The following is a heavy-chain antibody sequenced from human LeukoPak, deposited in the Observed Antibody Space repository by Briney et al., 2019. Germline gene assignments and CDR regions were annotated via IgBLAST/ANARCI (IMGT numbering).Heavy chain of an antibody. D-gene: IGHD6-13*01. CDR3: ARAGIAAAGTDY. V-gene: IGHV4-34*01. J-gene: IGHJ4*02. CDR2: INHSGST. Sequence: SETLSLTCAVYGGSFSGYYWSWIRQPPGKGLEWIGEINHSGSTNYNPSLKSRVTISVDTSKNQFSLKLSSVTAADTAVYYCARAGIAAAGTDYWGQGTLVTASS. CDR1: GGSFSGYY.